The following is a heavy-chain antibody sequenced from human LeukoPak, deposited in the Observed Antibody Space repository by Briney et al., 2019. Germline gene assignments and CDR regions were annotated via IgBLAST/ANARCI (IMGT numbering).Heavy chain of an antibody. CDR2: INHSGST. Sequence: SETLSLTCTVSGGSISSYYWSWIRQPPGKGLEWIGEINHSGSTNYNPSLKSRVTISVDTSKNQFSLKLSSVTAADTAVYYCARGTRYNWNPRLGYYMDVWGKGTTVTVSS. V-gene: IGHV4-34*01. D-gene: IGHD1-20*01. J-gene: IGHJ6*03. CDR3: ARGTRYNWNPRLGYYMDV. CDR1: GGSISSYY.